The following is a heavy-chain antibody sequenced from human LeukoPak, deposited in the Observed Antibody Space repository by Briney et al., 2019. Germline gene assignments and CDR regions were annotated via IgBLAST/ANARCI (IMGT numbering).Heavy chain of an antibody. V-gene: IGHV4-34*01. Sequence: PSETLSLTCAVYGGSLSDFNWTWIRQPPGKGLEWIGEIGHNGSTNYNPSLKGRVTILVDTSKNQFSLKVTSVTAADTAVYYCARDAHLSYASGFDYWGQGILVTVSS. CDR2: IGHNGST. J-gene: IGHJ4*02. CDR3: ARDAHLSYASGFDY. CDR1: GGSLSDFN. D-gene: IGHD3-10*01.